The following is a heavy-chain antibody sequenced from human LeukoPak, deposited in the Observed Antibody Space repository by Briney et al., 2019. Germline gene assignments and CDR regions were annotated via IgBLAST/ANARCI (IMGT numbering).Heavy chain of an antibody. CDR1: CGSISSYY. D-gene: IGHD2-21*02. CDR2: IYYSGST. Sequence: SETLSRTCTVSCGSISSYYWSWIRQPPGKGLEWIGYIYYSGSTNYNPSLKRRVTISVDTSKNQFSLKLSSVTAADTAVYYCERANREVRGGDCFDVWGNGKPVTVSS. J-gene: IGHJ6*04. V-gene: IGHV4-59*01. CDR3: ERANREVRGGDCFDV.